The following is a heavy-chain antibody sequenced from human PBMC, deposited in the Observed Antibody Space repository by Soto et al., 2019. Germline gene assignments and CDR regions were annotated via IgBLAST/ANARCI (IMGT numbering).Heavy chain of an antibody. Sequence: TSETLSLTCAVYGGSFSGYYWSWIRQPPGRGLEWIGEINHSGSTNYNPSLKSRVTISVDTSKNQFSLKLSSVTAADTAVYYCARGGGLGYYYYYYGMDVWGQGTTVTVSS. D-gene: IGHD1-26*01. CDR2: INHSGST. CDR1: GGSFSGYY. J-gene: IGHJ6*02. V-gene: IGHV4-34*01. CDR3: ARGGGLGYYYYYYGMDV.